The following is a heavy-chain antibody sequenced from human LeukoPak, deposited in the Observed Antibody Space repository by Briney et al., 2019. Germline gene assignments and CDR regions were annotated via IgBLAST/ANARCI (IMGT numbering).Heavy chain of an antibody. CDR2: ISAYNGNT. Sequence: ASVKVSFKASGYTFTSYGISWVRQAPGQGLEWMGWISAYNGNTNYAQKLQGRVTMTTDTSTSTAYMELRSLRSDDTAVYYCARDKPGIAVPPFDYWGQGTLVTVSS. CDR1: GYTFTSYG. CDR3: ARDKPGIAVPPFDY. J-gene: IGHJ4*02. V-gene: IGHV1-18*01. D-gene: IGHD6-19*01.